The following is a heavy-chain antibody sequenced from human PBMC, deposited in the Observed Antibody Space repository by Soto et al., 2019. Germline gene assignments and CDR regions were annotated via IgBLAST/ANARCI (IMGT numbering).Heavy chain of an antibody. D-gene: IGHD4-4*01. CDR1: GGSISSGGYY. Sequence: QVQLQESGPGLVKPSQTLSLTCTFSGGSISSGGYYWSWIRQHPGKGLVWIGYIYYSGSTYYNPSPKSQVTISVDTSKNRFSLKLSSVTAADTAVYYCARARATNDYRSRYYFDYWGQGTLVTVSS. J-gene: IGHJ4*02. CDR2: IYYSGST. V-gene: IGHV4-31*01. CDR3: ARARATNDYRSRYYFDY.